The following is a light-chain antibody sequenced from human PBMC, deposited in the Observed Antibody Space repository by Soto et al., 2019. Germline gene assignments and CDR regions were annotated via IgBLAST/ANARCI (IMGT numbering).Light chain of an antibody. J-gene: IGKJ1*01. CDR3: QQYSNYWT. CDR1: QSISSW. CDR2: KAS. Sequence: DIQMTQSPSTLSASVGDRVTITCRASQSISSWLAWYQQKPGKAPKLLIYKASDLESGDPSRFSGSGSGTEFTLTISSLQPDDFATYYCQQYSNYWTFGQGTKVEIK. V-gene: IGKV1-5*03.